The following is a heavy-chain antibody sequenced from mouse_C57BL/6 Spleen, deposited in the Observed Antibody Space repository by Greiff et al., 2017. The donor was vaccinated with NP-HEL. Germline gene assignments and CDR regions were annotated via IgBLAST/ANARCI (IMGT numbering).Heavy chain of an antibody. CDR2: IDPETGGT. CDR3: TRGYDYGRDWYFDV. Sequence: VQLQQSGAELVRPGASVTLSCKASGYTFTDYEMHWVKQTPVHGLEWIGAIDPETGGTAYNQKFKGKAILTADKSSSTAYMELRSLTSEDSAVYYCTRGYDYGRDWYFDVWGTGTTVTVSS. CDR1: GYTFTDYE. D-gene: IGHD2-4*01. J-gene: IGHJ1*03. V-gene: IGHV1-15*01.